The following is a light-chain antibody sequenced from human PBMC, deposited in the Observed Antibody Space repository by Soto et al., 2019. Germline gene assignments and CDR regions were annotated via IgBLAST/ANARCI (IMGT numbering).Light chain of an antibody. J-gene: IGKJ2*01. V-gene: IGKV3-11*01. CDR3: QQPYT. CDR2: DAS. CDR1: QSVSSY. Sequence: EIVLTQSPATLSLSPGERATLSWRASQSVSSYLAWYQQKPGQAPRLLIYDASNRATGIPARFSGSGSGTDFTLTISSLEPEDFAVYYCQQPYTFGQGTKLEIK.